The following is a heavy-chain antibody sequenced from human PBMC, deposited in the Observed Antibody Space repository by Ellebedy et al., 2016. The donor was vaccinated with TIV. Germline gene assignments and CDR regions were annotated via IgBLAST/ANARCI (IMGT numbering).Heavy chain of an antibody. Sequence: GGSLRLSXAASGFTFSSYAMSWVRQAPGKGLEWVSAISGSGGSTYYADSVKGRFTISRDNSKNTLYLQMNSLRAEDTAVYYCAVGGFWSGYYIDYWGQGTLVTVSS. V-gene: IGHV3-23*01. CDR2: ISGSGGST. J-gene: IGHJ4*02. CDR1: GFTFSSYA. D-gene: IGHD3-3*01. CDR3: AVGGFWSGYYIDY.